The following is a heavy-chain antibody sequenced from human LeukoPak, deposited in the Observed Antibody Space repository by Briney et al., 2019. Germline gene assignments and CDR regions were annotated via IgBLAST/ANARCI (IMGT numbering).Heavy chain of an antibody. CDR3: ARLRRDGYNFPVMIDP. J-gene: IGHJ5*02. V-gene: IGHV4-39*07. D-gene: IGHD5-24*01. CDR2: IYYSGST. Sequence: SETLSLTCTVSGGSISSSSYYWGWIRQPPGKGLEWIGSIYYSGSTYYNPSLKGRVTISVDTSKNQFSLKLSSVTAADTAVYYCARLRRDGYNFPVMIDPWGQGTLVTVSS. CDR1: GGSISSSSYY.